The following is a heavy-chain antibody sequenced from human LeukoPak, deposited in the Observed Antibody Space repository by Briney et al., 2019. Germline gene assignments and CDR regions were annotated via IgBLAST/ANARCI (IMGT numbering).Heavy chain of an antibody. J-gene: IGHJ4*02. V-gene: IGHV3-23*01. CDR2: ISGSGGST. Sequence: GGSLRLSCAASGFTFSSYAMSWVRQAPGKGLEWVSAISGSGGSTYYADSVKGRFTISRDNSKNSLYLQMNSLRTEDTALYYCAKDTGVTGFDYWGQGTLVTVSS. CDR3: AKDTGVTGFDY. D-gene: IGHD5-18*01. CDR1: GFTFSSYA.